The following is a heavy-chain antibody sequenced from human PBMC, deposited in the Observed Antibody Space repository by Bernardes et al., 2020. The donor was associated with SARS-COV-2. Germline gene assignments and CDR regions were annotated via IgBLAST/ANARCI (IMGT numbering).Heavy chain of an antibody. Sequence: GGSLRFSCVGSGFSLSRFGMHWVRQAPGKGLEWVTFISYEGSIQYYAESVKGRFTISRDTSKNSLYLQMDSLRPDDTAVYFCSRGAVAGDHAFGVWGQGTVVTVSS. D-gene: IGHD6-19*01. J-gene: IGHJ3*01. CDR2: ISYEGSIQ. V-gene: IGHV3-30*03. CDR1: GFSLSRFG. CDR3: SRGAVAGDHAFGV.